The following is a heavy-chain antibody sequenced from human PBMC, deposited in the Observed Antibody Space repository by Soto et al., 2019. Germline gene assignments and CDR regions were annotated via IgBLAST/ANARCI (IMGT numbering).Heavy chain of an antibody. CDR2: IYYSGST. CDR3: AILGPDILTGYSREFGYYYYMDV. D-gene: IGHD3-9*01. CDR1: GGSISSSSYY. V-gene: IGHV4-39*01. Sequence: TLSLTCTVSGGSISSSSYYWGWIRQPPGKGLEWIGSIYYSGSTYYNPSLKNRVTISVDTSKNQFSLKLSSVTAADTVVYYCAILGPDILTGYSREFGYYYYMDVWGKGTTVTVSS. J-gene: IGHJ6*03.